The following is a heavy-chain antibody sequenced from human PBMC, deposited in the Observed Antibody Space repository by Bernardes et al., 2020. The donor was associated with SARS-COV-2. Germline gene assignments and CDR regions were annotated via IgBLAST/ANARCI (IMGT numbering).Heavy chain of an antibody. V-gene: IGHV4-59*01. D-gene: IGHD6-13*01. CDR2: VFYTGGR. CDR1: GGSISTYY. J-gene: IGHJ6*02. CDR3: ARVLRAGNQGYGLDV. Sequence: SETLSLTCSVSGGSISTYYWGWIRRPPGKGLEWIGYVFYTGGRSYNPSLKSRVIMSVDTSKNQFSLNLASMTAADTAVYYCARVLRAGNQGYGLDVWGQGTTVTVSS.